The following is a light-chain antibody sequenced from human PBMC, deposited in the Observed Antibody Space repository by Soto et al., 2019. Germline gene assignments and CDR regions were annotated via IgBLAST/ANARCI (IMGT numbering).Light chain of an antibody. Sequence: DIQMTQSPSTLSASIGDRVTITCRASQSISSWLAWYQQKPGKAPKLLIYKASSLESGVPSRFSGSGSGTEFTLTISSLQPGDLATYYCQQYNTYSLTFGGGTKVDIK. CDR1: QSISSW. CDR2: KAS. J-gene: IGKJ4*01. CDR3: QQYNTYSLT. V-gene: IGKV1-5*03.